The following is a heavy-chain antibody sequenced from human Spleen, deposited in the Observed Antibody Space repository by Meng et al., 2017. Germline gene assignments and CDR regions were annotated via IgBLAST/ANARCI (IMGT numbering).Heavy chain of an antibody. CDR2: INHSGST. CDR1: GGSFSDYY. V-gene: IGHV4-34*01. CDR3: ARGPTTMAHDFDY. D-gene: IGHD5-24*01. Sequence: QVQLQQWGAGLLKPSETLSLTCVVSGGSFSDYYWSWIRQSPGKGLEWIGEINHSGSTNYNPSLKSRVTISVATSENQFFLNLSSVTAADTAVYYCARGPTTMAHDFDYWGQGTLVTVSS. J-gene: IGHJ4*02.